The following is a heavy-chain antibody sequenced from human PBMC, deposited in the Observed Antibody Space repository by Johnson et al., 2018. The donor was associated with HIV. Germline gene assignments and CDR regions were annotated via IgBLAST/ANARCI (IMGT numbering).Heavy chain of an antibody. V-gene: IGHV3-33*06. CDR3: AKEGGRITMIVVEPDAFDI. Sequence: QVQLVESGGGVVQPGRSLRLSCAASGFTFSTYGMHWVRQAPGKGLEWVAVMWYDGSNKYYADSVKGRFTISRDNSKNTLYLQMNSLRAEDTAVYYCAKEGGRITMIVVEPDAFDIWGQGTMVTVSS. J-gene: IGHJ3*02. D-gene: IGHD3-22*01. CDR1: GFTFSTYG. CDR2: MWYDGSNK.